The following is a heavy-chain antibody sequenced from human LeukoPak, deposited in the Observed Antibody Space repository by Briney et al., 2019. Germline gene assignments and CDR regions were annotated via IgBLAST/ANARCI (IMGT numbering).Heavy chain of an antibody. J-gene: IGHJ6*03. Sequence: ASVKVSCKASGGTFSSYAISWVRQAPGQGLEWMGWISAYNDNTNYAQKLQGRVTMTTDTSTSTAYMELRSLRSDDTAVYYCARDPVEGYCSSTSCPYYYYMDVWGKGTTVTVSS. V-gene: IGHV1-18*01. CDR2: ISAYNDNT. CDR3: ARDPVEGYCSSTSCPYYYYMDV. D-gene: IGHD2-2*01. CDR1: GGTFSSYA.